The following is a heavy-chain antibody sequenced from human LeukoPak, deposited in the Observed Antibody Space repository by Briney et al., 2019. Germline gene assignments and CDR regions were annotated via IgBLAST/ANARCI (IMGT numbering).Heavy chain of an antibody. CDR2: IYYSGST. D-gene: IGHD3-16*02. CDR3: ARQTGGARDYVWGSYRIRFVDY. J-gene: IGHJ4*02. CDR1: RGSISSSSYY. V-gene: IGHV4-39*01. Sequence: SETLSLTRTVPRGSISSSSYYSGWVRQPPRNGLEWLGSIYYSGSTYYNPSLKSRVTISVDTSKNQFSLKLSSVTAADTAVYYCARQTGGARDYVWGSYRIRFVDYWGQGTLVTVSS.